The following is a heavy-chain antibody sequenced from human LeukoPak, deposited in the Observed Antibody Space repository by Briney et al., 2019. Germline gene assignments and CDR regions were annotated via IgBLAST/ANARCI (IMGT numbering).Heavy chain of an antibody. Sequence: SVKVSFKSSGCTFSIYASSWVRQAPGQGLEWMGGIIPIFGTANYAQKVQGRVTITADESTSTAYMELSSLRSEDTAVYYCARGRAIRGRSDWFDPWGQGTLVTVSS. D-gene: IGHD3-10*01. CDR2: IIPIFGTA. CDR1: GCTFSIYA. V-gene: IGHV1-69*13. CDR3: ARGRAIRGRSDWFDP. J-gene: IGHJ5*02.